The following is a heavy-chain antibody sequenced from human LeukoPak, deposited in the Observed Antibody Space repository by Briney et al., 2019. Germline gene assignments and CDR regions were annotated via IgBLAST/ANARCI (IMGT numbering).Heavy chain of an antibody. J-gene: IGHJ4*02. CDR2: ISSSSSYI. D-gene: IGHD6-19*01. V-gene: IGHV3-21*01. CDR3: ARKVIAVAGEFDY. CDR1: GFTFSSYS. Sequence: GGSLRLSCAASGFTFSSYSMNWVRQAPGKGLEWVSSISSSSSYIYYADSVKGRFTISRDNSKNTLYLQMNSLRAEDTAVYYCARKVIAVAGEFDYWGQGTLVTVSS.